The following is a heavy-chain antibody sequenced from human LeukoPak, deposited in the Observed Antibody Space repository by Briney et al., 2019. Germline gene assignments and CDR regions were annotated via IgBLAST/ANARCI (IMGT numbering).Heavy chain of an antibody. CDR1: GFTFSSYG. V-gene: IGHV3-30*02. J-gene: IGHJ4*02. CDR3: ARVRRPNSSSWYYFDY. D-gene: IGHD6-13*01. Sequence: GGSLRLSCAASGFTFSSYGMHWVRQAPGKGLEWVAFIRYDGSNKYYADSVKGRFTISRDNSKNTLYLQMNSLRAEDTAVYYCARVRRPNSSSWYYFDYWGQGTLVTVSS. CDR2: IRYDGSNK.